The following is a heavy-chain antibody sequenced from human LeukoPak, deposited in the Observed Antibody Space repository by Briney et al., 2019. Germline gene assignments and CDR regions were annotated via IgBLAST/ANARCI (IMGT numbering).Heavy chain of an antibody. D-gene: IGHD3-16*01. J-gene: IGHJ4*02. Sequence: AAVTVSCKASGYTFTSYGISWVRQAPGQGLEWMGWISAYNSNTNNAHKLQGRVTMTTDTSTRTACMELRSLRSDDTAVYYCSREITFRGVCYFHYWGQGALVTVSS. CDR3: SREITFRGVCYFHY. CDR1: GYTFTSYG. CDR2: ISAYNSNT. V-gene: IGHV1-18*01.